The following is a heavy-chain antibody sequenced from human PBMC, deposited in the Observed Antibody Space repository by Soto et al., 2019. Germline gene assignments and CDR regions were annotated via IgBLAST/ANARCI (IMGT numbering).Heavy chain of an antibody. D-gene: IGHD6-19*01. Sequence: QVQLQESGPGLVKPSETLSLTCTVSGGSISSYYWSWIRQPPGKGLEWIGDIYDSGSTNYNPSLKSRVTISVDTSKNQFSLKLSSVTATNTAVYYCARESDSSVWGFDYWGQGTLVTVSS. CDR3: ARESDSSVWGFDY. CDR1: GGSISSYY. V-gene: IGHV4-59*01. CDR2: IYDSGST. J-gene: IGHJ4*02.